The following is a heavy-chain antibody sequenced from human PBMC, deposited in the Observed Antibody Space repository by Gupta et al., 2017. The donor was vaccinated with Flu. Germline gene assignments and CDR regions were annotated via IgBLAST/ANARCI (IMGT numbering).Heavy chain of an antibody. CDR2: ISYDGSNK. CDR3: ARDDRRWGYYYDSSGYYYGGY. J-gene: IGHJ4*02. D-gene: IGHD3-22*01. Sequence: EWVAVISYDGSNKYYADSVKGRFTISRDNSKNTLYLQMNSLRAEDTAVYYCARDDRRWGYYYDSSGYYYGGYWGQGTLVTVSS. V-gene: IGHV3-30-3*01.